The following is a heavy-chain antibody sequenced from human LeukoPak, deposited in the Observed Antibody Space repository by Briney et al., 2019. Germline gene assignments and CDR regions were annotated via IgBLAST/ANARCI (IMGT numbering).Heavy chain of an antibody. D-gene: IGHD3-3*01. J-gene: IGHJ6*02. CDR1: GGSISSGGYY. V-gene: IGHV4-31*03. CDR3: AKGYDFWSGYYYYYYGMDV. CDR2: IYYSGST. Sequence: PSETLSLTCTVSGGSISSGGYYWSWIRQHPGKGLEWIGYIYYSGSTYYNPSLKSRVTISVDTSKNQFSLKLSSVTAADTAVYYCAKGYDFWSGYYYYYYGMDVWGQGTTVTVSS.